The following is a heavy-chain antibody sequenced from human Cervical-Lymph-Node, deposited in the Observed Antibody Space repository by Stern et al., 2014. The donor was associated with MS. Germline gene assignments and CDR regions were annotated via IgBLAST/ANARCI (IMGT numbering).Heavy chain of an antibody. D-gene: IGHD1-26*01. CDR2: IIPMFGSP. V-gene: IGHV1-69*18. CDR1: GGTFTTFS. CDR3: ATVESSASSRSV. J-gene: IGHJ6*02. Sequence: QVQLVQSGAEVKKPGASVMVSCKTSGGTFTTFSFNWVRQAPGQGLEWMARIIPMFGSPKDAQKFQGRVTITADESTSTAYMELSSLRSADTAVYYCATVESSASSRSVWGQGTTVTVSS.